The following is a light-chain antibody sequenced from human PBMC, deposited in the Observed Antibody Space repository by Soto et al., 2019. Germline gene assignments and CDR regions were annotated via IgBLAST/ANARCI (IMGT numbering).Light chain of an antibody. J-gene: IGKJ1*01. V-gene: IGKV3-15*01. CDR3: QQNGISPWT. CDR1: QSVRTK. CDR2: GAS. Sequence: EIVMTQSPATLYVSPGSGSTLSCRASQSVRTKLSWYQQKAFHAPRLLIYGASTRATGIPDRFTVSGSGTEFTLTISSLQSEDFAVYASQQNGISPWTFGQGTKVDIK.